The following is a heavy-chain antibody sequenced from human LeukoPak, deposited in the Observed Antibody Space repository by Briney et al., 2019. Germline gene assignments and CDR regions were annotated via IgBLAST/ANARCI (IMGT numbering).Heavy chain of an antibody. CDR1: GFTFSSYA. V-gene: IGHV3-30*04. D-gene: IGHD3-9*01. J-gene: IGHJ4*02. Sequence: GGSLRLSCAASGFTFSSYAMHWVRQAPGKGLEWVAVISYDGSNKYYADSVKGRFTISRDNSKNTLYLQMNSLRAEDTAVYYCAKGVHYDILTGYSTFDYWGQGTLVTVSS. CDR2: ISYDGSNK. CDR3: AKGVHYDILTGYSTFDY.